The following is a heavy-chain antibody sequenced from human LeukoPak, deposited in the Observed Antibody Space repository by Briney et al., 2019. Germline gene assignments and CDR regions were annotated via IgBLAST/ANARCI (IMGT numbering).Heavy chain of an antibody. J-gene: IGHJ6*03. CDR1: GFTFSNYA. Sequence: QPGGSLRLSCVASGFTFSNYAMTWVRQAPGKGLEWVSGISGSAVNTYYADSVKGRFTISRDNSKSTLYLQMNSLRAEDTAVYYCAKLGGPYNWDYTGLNYMDVWGKGTTFTVSS. CDR3: AKLGGPYNWDYTGLNYMDV. V-gene: IGHV3-23*01. D-gene: IGHD1-7*01. CDR2: ISGSAVNT.